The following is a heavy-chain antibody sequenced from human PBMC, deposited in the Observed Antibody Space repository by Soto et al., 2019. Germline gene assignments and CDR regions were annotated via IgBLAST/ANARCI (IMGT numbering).Heavy chain of an antibody. J-gene: IGHJ3*02. CDR1: GGSISNYD. V-gene: IGHV4-59*12. CDR3: ARTPDI. CDR2: IYNSETT. Sequence: SETLSLTCTVSGGSISNYDWSWIRQPPGERLEWVGYIYNSETTNYNPSLESRVTVSVDTSKNQFSLKLSSVTAADTAVYYCARTPDIWGQGTMVTVSS.